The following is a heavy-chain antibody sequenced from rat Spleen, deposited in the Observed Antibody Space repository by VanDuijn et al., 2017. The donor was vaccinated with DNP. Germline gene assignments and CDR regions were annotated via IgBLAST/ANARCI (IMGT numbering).Heavy chain of an antibody. J-gene: IGHJ2*01. CDR1: DYSITSNF. Sequence: EVQLQESGPGLVKPSQSLSLTCSVTDYSITSNFWGWIRKLPGNKMELMGYMSYTHGTGYNPSLRGRISITRDTSKNQFFLHLNSVTTDDTATYYCATGLGDYWGQGVMVTVSS. CDR3: ATGLGDY. CDR2: MSYTHGT. V-gene: IGHV3-1*01. D-gene: IGHD5-1*01.